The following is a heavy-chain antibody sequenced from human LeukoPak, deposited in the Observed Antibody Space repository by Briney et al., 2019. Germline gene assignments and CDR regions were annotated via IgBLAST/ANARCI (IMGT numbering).Heavy chain of an antibody. V-gene: IGHV3-7*01. CDR1: GFTFNSCW. Sequence: QPGGSLRLSCAASGFTFNSCWMSWVRQAPGKGLELTANINEDGSEKHYVDSVEGRFTISRDNAKNSLYLQMNSLRVEDTALYYCTRGDSSSKIDYWGQGILVIVSS. CDR3: TRGDSSSKIDY. D-gene: IGHD6-6*01. J-gene: IGHJ4*02. CDR2: INEDGSEK.